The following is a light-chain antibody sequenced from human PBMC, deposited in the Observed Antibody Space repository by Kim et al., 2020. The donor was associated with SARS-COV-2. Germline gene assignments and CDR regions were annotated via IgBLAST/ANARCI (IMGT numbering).Light chain of an antibody. J-gene: IGLJ2*01. CDR2: GRN. Sequence: SSELTQDPTAYLTVTHIDKIPSQEDRLRRSYGRRYQQKPGQAPVLVIYGRNNRPSGVPQRLSVSTSGNTASLIITWAQAEDEADYYCNSRGISENVLFGG. V-gene: IGLV3-19*01. CDR3: NSRGISENVL. CDR1: RLRRSY.